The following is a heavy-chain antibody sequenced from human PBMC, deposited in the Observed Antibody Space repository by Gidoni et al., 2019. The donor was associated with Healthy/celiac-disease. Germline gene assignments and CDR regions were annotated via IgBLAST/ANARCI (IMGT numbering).Heavy chain of an antibody. D-gene: IGHD1-26*01. V-gene: IGHV1-69*01. CDR3: AGGEGATIFFDY. CDR1: GGTFSSYA. Sequence: QVQRVQSGAEVKKPGSSVKVSCKASGGTFSSYAISWVRQAPGQGLEWRGGIIPIFGTANYALQFQGRVTITADESTSTAYMELSGLRSEDTAVYYCAGGEGATIFFDYWGQGTLVTVSS. CDR2: IIPIFGTA. J-gene: IGHJ4*02.